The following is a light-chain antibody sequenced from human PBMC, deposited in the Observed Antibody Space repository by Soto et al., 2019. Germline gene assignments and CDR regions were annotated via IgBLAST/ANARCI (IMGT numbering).Light chain of an antibody. CDR1: QSISDT. CDR2: GAS. Sequence: EIVMTQSPATLSVSPGGRATLSCSASQSISDTLAWYQQKPGQAPRLLIYGASTRATDVPDRFSGSGSGADFTLSISRLEPEDFAVYYCQQYGSSPPRTFGQGTKVDIK. CDR3: QQYGSSPPRT. V-gene: IGKV3-20*01. J-gene: IGKJ1*01.